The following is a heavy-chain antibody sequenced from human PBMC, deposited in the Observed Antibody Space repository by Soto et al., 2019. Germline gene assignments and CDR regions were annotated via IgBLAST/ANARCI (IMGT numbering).Heavy chain of an antibody. Sequence: GGSLRLSCAASGFTFSSYGMHWVRQAPGKGLEWVAVIWYDGSNKYYADSVKGRFTISRDNSKNTLYLQMNSLRAEDTAVYYCARMRNILTGYPGHFDYWGQGTLVIVSS. D-gene: IGHD3-9*01. V-gene: IGHV3-33*01. CDR3: ARMRNILTGYPGHFDY. J-gene: IGHJ4*02. CDR2: IWYDGSNK. CDR1: GFTFSSYG.